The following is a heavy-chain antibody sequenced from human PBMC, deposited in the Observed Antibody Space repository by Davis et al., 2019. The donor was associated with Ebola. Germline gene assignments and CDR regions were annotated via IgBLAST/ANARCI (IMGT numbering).Heavy chain of an antibody. CDR3: ARLTPGGVVISAFDI. Sequence: AASVKVSCKASGYTFTGYYIHWVRQAPGQGLEWMGRINPNSGGTNFAQKFQGRVTMTRDTSISTAYMELSRLRSDDTAVYYCARLTPGGVVISAFDIWGQGTMVTVSS. D-gene: IGHD3-3*01. J-gene: IGHJ3*02. CDR1: GYTFTGYY. V-gene: IGHV1-2*06. CDR2: INPNSGGT.